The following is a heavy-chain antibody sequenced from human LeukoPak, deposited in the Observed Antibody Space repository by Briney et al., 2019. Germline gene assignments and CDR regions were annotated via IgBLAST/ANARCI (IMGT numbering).Heavy chain of an antibody. V-gene: IGHV4-61*02. J-gene: IGHJ4*02. CDR3: ASHDSVWGSYRRPIDY. D-gene: IGHD3-16*02. CDR1: GVSIRSGSYY. Sequence: PSQTLSLTCNVSGVSIRSGSYYWSWIRQPAGKGLEWIGRIYTSGTTNYNPSLKSRVTISIDTSKNQFSLKLSSVTAADTAVYYCASHDSVWGSYRRPIDYWGRGTLVTVSS. CDR2: IYTSGTT.